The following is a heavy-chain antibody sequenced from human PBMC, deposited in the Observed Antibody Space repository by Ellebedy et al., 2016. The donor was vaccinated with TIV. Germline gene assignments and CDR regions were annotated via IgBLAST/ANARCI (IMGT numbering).Heavy chain of an antibody. CDR1: GFTFSSYA. J-gene: IGHJ2*01. D-gene: IGHD3-9*01. CDR3: AKDQSDWEWYFDL. Sequence: GESLKISXGASGFTFSSYAMSWVRQAPGKGLEWVSAISGSGGSTYYADSVKGRFTISRDNSKNTLYLQMNSLRAEDTAVYYCAKDQSDWEWYFDLWGRGTLVTVSS. CDR2: ISGSGGST. V-gene: IGHV3-23*01.